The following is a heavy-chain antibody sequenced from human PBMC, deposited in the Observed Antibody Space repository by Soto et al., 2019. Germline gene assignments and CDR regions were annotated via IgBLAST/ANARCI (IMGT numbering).Heavy chain of an antibody. Sequence: GESLKISCKGSGYSFTSYWIGWVRQMPGKGLEWMGIIYPGDSDTRYSPSFQGQVTISVDKSISTAYLQWSSLKASDTAMYYCARRRLSKVYYYGMDVWGQGTTVTVSS. CDR2: IYPGDSDT. J-gene: IGHJ6*02. V-gene: IGHV5-51*01. CDR3: ARRRLSKVYYYGMDV. CDR1: GYSFTSYW. D-gene: IGHD6-25*01.